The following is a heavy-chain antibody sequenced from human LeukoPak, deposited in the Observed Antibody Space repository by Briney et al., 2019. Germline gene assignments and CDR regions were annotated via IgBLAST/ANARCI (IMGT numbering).Heavy chain of an antibody. D-gene: IGHD3-22*01. J-gene: IGHJ4*02. Sequence: GGSLRLSCAASGFTFSSYSMNWVRQAPGKGLEWVSSISSSSSYIYYADSVKGRFTISRDNAKNSLYLQTNSLRAEDTAVYYCARDLVDGYYDSSGYWDYWGQGTLVTVSS. CDR1: GFTFSSYS. CDR3: ARDLVDGYYDSSGYWDY. V-gene: IGHV3-21*01. CDR2: ISSSSSYI.